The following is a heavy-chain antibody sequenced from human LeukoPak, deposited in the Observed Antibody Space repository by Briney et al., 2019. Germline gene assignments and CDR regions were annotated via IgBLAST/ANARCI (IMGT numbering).Heavy chain of an antibody. Sequence: SETLSLTCTVSGGSIRSYFWNWIRQPPGKGLEWIGYIYYSGSTNYNPSLKSRVTMSLDTSKNQFSLKLGSVTAADTAVYYSAKYVSMLEHWFDPWGQGTLVTVSS. D-gene: IGHD3-10*02. CDR2: IYYSGST. J-gene: IGHJ5*02. CDR3: AKYVSMLEHWFDP. CDR1: GGSIRSYF. V-gene: IGHV4-59*08.